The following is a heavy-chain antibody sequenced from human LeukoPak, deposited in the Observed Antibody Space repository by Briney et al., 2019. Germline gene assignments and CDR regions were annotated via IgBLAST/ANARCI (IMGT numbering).Heavy chain of an antibody. J-gene: IGHJ4*02. CDR3: ARDSEATIFGVVTSFDY. V-gene: IGHV3-53*01. D-gene: IGHD3-3*01. CDR1: GFTVSSNY. CDR2: IYSGGST. Sequence: GGSLRLSCAASGFTVSSNYMSWVRQAPGKGLEWVSAIYSGGSTYYADSVKGRFTISRDNSKNTLYLQMNSLRAEDTAVYYCARDSEATIFGVVTSFDYWGQGTLVTVSS.